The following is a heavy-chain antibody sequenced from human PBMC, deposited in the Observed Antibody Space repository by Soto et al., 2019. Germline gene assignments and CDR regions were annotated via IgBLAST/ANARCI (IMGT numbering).Heavy chain of an antibody. J-gene: IGHJ3*01. CDR3: AGGICVSIGYAPSSSVF. D-gene: IGHD1-1*01. CDR1: GSTYSSYA. Sequence: SVQVSCKASGSTYSSYAISWVRQAPGQGLEWMGGIIPIFGTANYAQKFQGRVTITADESTSTAYMELSSLRSEDTAVYYCAGGICVSIGYAPSSSVFWGQG. V-gene: IGHV1-69*13. CDR2: IIPIFGTA.